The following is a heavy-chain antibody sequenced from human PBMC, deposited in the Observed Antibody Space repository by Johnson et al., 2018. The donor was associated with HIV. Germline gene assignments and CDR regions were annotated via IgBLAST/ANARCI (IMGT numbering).Heavy chain of an antibody. D-gene: IGHD4-17*01. CDR1: GFTFSDYY. V-gene: IGHV3-66*01. Sequence: EMQLVEYGGGLVKPGGSLRLSCAASGFTFSDYYINWIRQAPGKGLEWVSVIYSGGSTYYADSVKGRFTIARDNSKNTLYLQMNSLRAEDTAVYYCARVIRLGAVRLRHAFDIWGQGTMVTVSS. CDR2: IYSGGST. J-gene: IGHJ3*02. CDR3: ARVIRLGAVRLRHAFDI.